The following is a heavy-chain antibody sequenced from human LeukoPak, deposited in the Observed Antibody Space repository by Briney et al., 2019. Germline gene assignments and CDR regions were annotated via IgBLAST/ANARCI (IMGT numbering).Heavy chain of an antibody. J-gene: IGHJ6*03. CDR3: ARDISRGGNDYYYYMDV. V-gene: IGHV4-59*12. D-gene: IGHD4-23*01. CDR2: IYYSGST. CDR1: GGFISCYY. Sequence: SETLFFTCTASGGFISCYYWSWLQQPRGKGLEWSGNIYYSGSTNYNPSFQSRVTISADKSMNKFSLKLSTLTASDTAVYYCARDISRGGNDYYYYMDVWSKGTTVTVSS.